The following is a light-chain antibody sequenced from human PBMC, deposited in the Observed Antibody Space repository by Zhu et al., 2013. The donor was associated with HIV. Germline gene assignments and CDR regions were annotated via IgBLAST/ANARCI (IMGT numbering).Light chain of an antibody. CDR1: QNISTF. V-gene: IGKV3-11*01. Sequence: EIALTQSPATLSLSPGERATLSCRASQNISTFLAWYQHKSGQAPKLLIYDASVRATDIPARFSGGGSGTEFALTISSLDPEDFAVYYCQERKHWPPVTFGGGTRVE. CDR2: DAS. CDR3: QERKHWPPVT. J-gene: IGKJ4*01.